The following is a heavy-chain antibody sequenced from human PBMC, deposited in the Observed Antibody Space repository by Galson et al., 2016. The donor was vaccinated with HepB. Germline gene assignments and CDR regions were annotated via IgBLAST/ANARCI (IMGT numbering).Heavy chain of an antibody. V-gene: IGHV3-9*01. D-gene: IGHD2-2*01. J-gene: IGHJ4*02. Sequence: SLRLSCAASGFTFDDYAMHWVRQAPGKGLEWVSSISWDSDNTAYADSVKGRFPISRDNAKNSLSPQMNSLRVEDTAFYYCAKDSLSSSLPYYFDSWGQGTLVTVSS. CDR1: GFTFDDYA. CDR3: AKDSLSSSLPYYFDS. CDR2: ISWDSDNT.